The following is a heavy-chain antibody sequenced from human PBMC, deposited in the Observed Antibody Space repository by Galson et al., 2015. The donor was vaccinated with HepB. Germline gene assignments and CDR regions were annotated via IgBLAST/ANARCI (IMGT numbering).Heavy chain of an antibody. Sequence: SLRLSCAASGFTFSTYSMNWVRQAPGRGLEWVSSITSTSNYIYYADSVKGRFTISRDNAENSLSLQMNSLRAEDTAVYYCARDESGAVAGGKSDYWGQGTLVTVSS. D-gene: IGHD6-19*01. CDR3: ARDESGAVAGGKSDY. CDR2: ITSTSNYI. V-gene: IGHV3-21*01. CDR1: GFTFSTYS. J-gene: IGHJ4*02.